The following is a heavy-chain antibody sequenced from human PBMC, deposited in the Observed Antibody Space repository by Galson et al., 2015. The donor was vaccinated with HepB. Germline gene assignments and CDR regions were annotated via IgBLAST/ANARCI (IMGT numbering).Heavy chain of an antibody. CDR2: ITYNGRVE. V-gene: IGHV3-30*18. CDR1: GFTFSSYG. Sequence: PLRLSCAASGFTFSSYGMHWVRQAPGKGLEWVAVITYNGRVENYSDSVKGRFTISRDNSKNTLYLQMNSLRAEDTAMYYCAKAGGRYQLLYWVDPWGQGTLVTVSP. CDR3: AKAGGRYQLLYWVDP. J-gene: IGHJ5*02. D-gene: IGHD2-2*01.